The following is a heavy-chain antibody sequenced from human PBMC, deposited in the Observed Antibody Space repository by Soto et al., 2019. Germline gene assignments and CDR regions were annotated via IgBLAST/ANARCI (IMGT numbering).Heavy chain of an antibody. CDR2: IKQDGSEK. CDR1: GFTFSSYC. J-gene: IGHJ6*02. CDR3: ARDYGSGSYYWGYYYYGMDF. D-gene: IGHD3-10*01. Sequence: XGSLRLTCAASGFTFSSYCMSWVRQAPGKGLEWVANIKQDGSEKYYVDSVKGRFTISGDNAKNSLYLQMNSLRAEDTAVYYCARDYGSGSYYWGYYYYGMDFWAQGTTVTVSS. V-gene: IGHV3-7*01.